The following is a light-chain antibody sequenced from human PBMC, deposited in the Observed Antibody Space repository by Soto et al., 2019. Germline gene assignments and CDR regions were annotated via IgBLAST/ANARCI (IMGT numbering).Light chain of an antibody. Sequence: QSALTQPPSASGSPGQSVTISCTGTSSDVGGYNYVSWYQQHPGKAPKLMISEVSKRPSGVPDRFSGSKSGNTASLTVSGLQAEDEADYYCSSFVGNNNLVFGGGTKLTV. CDR2: EVS. CDR3: SSFVGNNNLV. J-gene: IGLJ2*01. V-gene: IGLV2-8*01. CDR1: SSDVGGYNY.